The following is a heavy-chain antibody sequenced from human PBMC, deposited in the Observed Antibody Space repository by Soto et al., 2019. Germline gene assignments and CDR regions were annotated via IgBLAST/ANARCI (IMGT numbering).Heavy chain of an antibody. V-gene: IGHV1-3*01. D-gene: IGHD2-15*01. CDR3: ARAMGYCSGGSCYDYYYYGMDV. Sequence: ASMKVSCKASGYTFTGYYMHWVRQAPGQRLEWMGWINAGNGNTKYSQKFQGRVTITRDTSASTAYMELSSLRSEDTAVYYCARAMGYCSGGSCYDYYYYGMDVWGQGTTVTVSS. CDR1: GYTFTGYY. CDR2: INAGNGNT. J-gene: IGHJ6*02.